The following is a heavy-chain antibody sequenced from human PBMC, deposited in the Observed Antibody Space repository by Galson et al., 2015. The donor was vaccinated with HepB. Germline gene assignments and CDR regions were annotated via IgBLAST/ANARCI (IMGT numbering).Heavy chain of an antibody. V-gene: IGHV1-69*13. CDR2: IIPXFGTA. CDR1: GGTFXXYX. CDR3: ARENDEAAAGQGWFDP. J-gene: IGHJ5*02. Sequence: SVKVSCKXSGGTFXXYXISXXRQXXGQGLEWMGGIIPXFGTANXXQKFXXXXXXXADESTSTAYIELXSLRSXDTAVYYCARENDEAAAGQGWFDPWGQGTLVTVSS. D-gene: IGHD6-13*01.